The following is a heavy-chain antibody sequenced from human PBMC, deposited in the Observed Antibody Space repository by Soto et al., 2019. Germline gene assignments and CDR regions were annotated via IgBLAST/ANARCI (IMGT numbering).Heavy chain of an antibody. CDR1: GFIFTKCA. CDR2: ISESGSAT. Sequence: GGSLRLSCAASGFIFTKCAMSWVRQAPGKGLEWVSAISESGSATYNADSVKGRFTISRDNSKNTLYLQMNSLRAEDTAVYYCAKREVGAKFDFWGLGTLVTVSS. V-gene: IGHV3-23*01. J-gene: IGHJ4*02. CDR3: AKREVGAKFDF. D-gene: IGHD1-26*01.